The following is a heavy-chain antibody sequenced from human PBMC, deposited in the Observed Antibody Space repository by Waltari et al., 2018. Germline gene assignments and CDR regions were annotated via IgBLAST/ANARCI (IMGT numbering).Heavy chain of an antibody. Sequence: QVQLVQSGAAVKKPGASVKVSCKASGYTFTTYYMHWVRQVPGQGLEWLGIVLPSGATNYAQNFRGRVTMTSDTSTNTVYMDLSSLRSEDTAVYYCVREKVGGTFDYWGQGTLVTVSS. CDR3: VREKVGGTFDY. CDR2: VLPSGAT. CDR1: GYTFTTYY. V-gene: IGHV1-46*01. J-gene: IGHJ4*02.